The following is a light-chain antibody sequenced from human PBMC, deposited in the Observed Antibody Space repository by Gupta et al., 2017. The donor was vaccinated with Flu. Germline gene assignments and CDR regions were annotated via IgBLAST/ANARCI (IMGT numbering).Light chain of an antibody. Sequence: DVQMTQSPSSLSASIGDSVTISCRASQDIGTSVAWFHQAPGKAPKSLISGASNLQSGVPSRFSGRRAGTDFSLTIRGLQPEDFATYYCQQYHVYPLTFGQGTRL. CDR2: GAS. V-gene: IGKV1-16*01. J-gene: IGKJ5*01. CDR1: QDIGTS. CDR3: QQYHVYPLT.